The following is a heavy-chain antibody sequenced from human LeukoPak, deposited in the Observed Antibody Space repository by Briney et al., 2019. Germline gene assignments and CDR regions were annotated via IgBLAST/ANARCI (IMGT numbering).Heavy chain of an antibody. CDR1: GGSISSGGYY. D-gene: IGHD6-6*01. CDR2: IYHSGST. CDR3: ARVKGIAARP. Sequence: SETLSLTCTVSGGSISSGGYYWSWIRQPPGKGLEWIGYIYHSGSTYYNPSLKSRVTISVDRSKNQFSLKLSSVTAADTAVYYCARVKGIAARPWGQGTLVTVSS. J-gene: IGHJ4*02. V-gene: IGHV4-30-2*01.